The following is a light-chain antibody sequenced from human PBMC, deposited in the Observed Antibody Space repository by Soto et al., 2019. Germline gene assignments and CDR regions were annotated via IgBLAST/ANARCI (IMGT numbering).Light chain of an antibody. J-gene: IGLJ1*01. CDR2: DFS. CDR3: TSFTTSNTFV. CDR1: SNDVGHFNY. Sequence: QSVLAQPASVSGSPGQSITISCTGTSNDVGHFNYVSWFQQHPGKAPKLLIFDFSNWPSGVSDRFSGSKSGNTASLTISGLQPEDEADYYCTSFTTSNTFVFGSGTKVTVL. V-gene: IGLV2-14*03.